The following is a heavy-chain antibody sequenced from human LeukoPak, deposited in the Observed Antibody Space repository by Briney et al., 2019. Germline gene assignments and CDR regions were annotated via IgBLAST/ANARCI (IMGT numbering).Heavy chain of an antibody. CDR3: ATGGLNGNSFDP. V-gene: IGHV1-18*01. CDR1: GYTFTGYG. J-gene: IGHJ5*02. Sequence: ASGKVAWKAYGYTFTGYGISWVRQAPGQGLEWMGWISAYNGNTNYGQKRQGRVSMGTDTSTSTAYMQLRSLRSDDTAVYYCATGGLNGNSFDPWGQGTLLTVSS. CDR2: ISAYNGNT.